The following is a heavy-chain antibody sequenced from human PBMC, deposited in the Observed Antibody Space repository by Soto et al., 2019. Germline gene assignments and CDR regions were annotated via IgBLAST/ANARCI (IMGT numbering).Heavy chain of an antibody. J-gene: IGHJ3*02. CDR2: INHSGST. CDR1: GGSFSGYY. Sequence: SETLSLTCAVYGGSFSGYYWSWIRQPPGKGLEWIGEINHSGSTNYNPSLKSRVTISVDTSKNQFSLKLSSVTAADTAVYYCARGDIVVVPAAMPRTDAFDIWGQGTMVTVSS. V-gene: IGHV4-34*01. CDR3: ARGDIVVVPAAMPRTDAFDI. D-gene: IGHD2-2*01.